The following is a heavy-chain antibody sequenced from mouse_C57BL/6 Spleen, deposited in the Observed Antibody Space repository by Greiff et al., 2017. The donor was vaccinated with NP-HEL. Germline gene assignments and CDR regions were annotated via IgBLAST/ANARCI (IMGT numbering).Heavy chain of an antibody. Sequence: EVKLMESGGGLVQPGGSLKLSCAASGFTFSDYGMAWVRQAPRKGPEWVAFISNLAYSIYYADTVTGRFTISRENAKNTLYLEMSSLRSEDTAMYYCARHGGYGNYGGYAMDYWGQGTSVTVSS. J-gene: IGHJ4*01. CDR2: ISNLAYSI. D-gene: IGHD2-1*01. CDR1: GFTFSDYG. V-gene: IGHV5-15*01. CDR3: ARHGGYGNYGGYAMDY.